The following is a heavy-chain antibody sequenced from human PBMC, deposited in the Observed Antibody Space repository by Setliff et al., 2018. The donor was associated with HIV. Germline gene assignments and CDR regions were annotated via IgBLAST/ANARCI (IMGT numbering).Heavy chain of an antibody. CDR2: IHYSGST. J-gene: IGHJ3*02. CDR1: GDSISSSGYY. Sequence: SETLSLTCTVFGDSISSSGYYWSWIRQHPGKGLEWIGYIHYSGSTSFNPSLKSRVTISVDTSNNQSSLKLRSVTAADTAVYYCARERGSGSLDAFDIWGHGTMVTVSS. CDR3: ARERGSGSLDAFDI. V-gene: IGHV4-31*03. D-gene: IGHD3-10*01.